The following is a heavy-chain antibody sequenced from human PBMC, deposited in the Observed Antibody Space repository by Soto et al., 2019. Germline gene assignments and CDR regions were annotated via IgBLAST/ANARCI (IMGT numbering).Heavy chain of an antibody. J-gene: IGHJ6*02. CDR2: IYYSGST. V-gene: IGHV4-61*01. D-gene: IGHD2-15*01. Sequence: QVRLQESGPGLVKPSETLSLSCLVSGDSVGNGPYYWSWIRQSPGEGLEWIAYIYYSGSTNVNPSLESRVTMSIEMSKNQFFLELRSVTAADAAVYFCARVGSSCHSGGCYYYYGLGVWGQGTTVAISS. CDR3: ARVGSSCHSGGCYYYYGLGV. CDR1: GDSVGNGPYY.